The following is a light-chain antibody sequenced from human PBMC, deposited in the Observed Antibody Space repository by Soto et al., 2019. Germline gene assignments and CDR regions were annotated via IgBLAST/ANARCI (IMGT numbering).Light chain of an antibody. CDR3: QQYNDWPRT. J-gene: IGKJ4*01. V-gene: IGKV3-15*01. CDR2: GAS. CDR1: QSVRSH. Sequence: EVVMTQSPATLSVSPGERATLSCRASQSVRSHLAWYQQKPGQAPGLLIFGASTRATGVPARFSGSESGTEFTLTISSLQSEDVALYFCQQYNDWPRTFGGGTKVEMK.